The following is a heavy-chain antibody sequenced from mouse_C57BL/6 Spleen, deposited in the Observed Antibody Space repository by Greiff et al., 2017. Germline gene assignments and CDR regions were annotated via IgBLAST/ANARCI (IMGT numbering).Heavy chain of an antibody. CDR3: AREPFITTVVASDYAMDY. D-gene: IGHD1-1*01. V-gene: IGHV5-6*01. J-gene: IGHJ4*01. Sequence: EVKVVESGGDLVKPGGSLKLSCAASGFTFSSYGMSWVRQTPDKRLEWVATISSGGSYTYYPDSVKGRFTISRDNAKNTLYLQMSSLKSEDTAMXYCAREPFITTVVASDYAMDYWGQGTSVTVSS. CDR1: GFTFSSYG. CDR2: ISSGGSYT.